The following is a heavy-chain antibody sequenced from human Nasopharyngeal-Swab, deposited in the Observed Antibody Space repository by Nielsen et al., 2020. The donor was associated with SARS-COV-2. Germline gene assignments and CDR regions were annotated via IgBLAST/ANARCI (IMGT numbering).Heavy chain of an antibody. Sequence: SETLSLTCVVYGGSFSSYYWGWIRQPPGKWLEWFAEINQSGSTNYNPSLRSRVTISVDTSKNQFSLRLTSVTAADTAVYYCARGLSGIVPSPFLGLGPYYSYYYMDVWGKGTTVTVSS. CDR2: INQSGST. D-gene: IGHD2-8*01. CDR1: GGSFSSYY. CDR3: ARGLSGIVPSPFLGLGPYYSYYYMDV. J-gene: IGHJ6*03. V-gene: IGHV4-34*01.